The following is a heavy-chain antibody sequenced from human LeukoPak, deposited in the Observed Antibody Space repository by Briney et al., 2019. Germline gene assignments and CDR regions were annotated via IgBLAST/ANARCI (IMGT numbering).Heavy chain of an antibody. CDR1: GYTFTSYD. CDR2: MNPNSGNT. J-gene: IGHJ4*02. D-gene: IGHD3-9*01. Sequence: ASVKVSCKASGYTFTSYDINWVRQATGQGLEWMGWMNPNSGNTGYAQKFQGRVTMTRNTSISTAYMELSSLRSEGTAVYYCARGPVRYFDWSYYFDYWGQGTLVTVSS. V-gene: IGHV1-8*01. CDR3: ARGPVRYFDWSYYFDY.